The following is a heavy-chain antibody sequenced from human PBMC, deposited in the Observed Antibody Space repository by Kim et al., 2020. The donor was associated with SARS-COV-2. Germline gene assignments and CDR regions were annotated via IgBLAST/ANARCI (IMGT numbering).Heavy chain of an antibody. Sequence: SETLSLTCSVSGSSIRSGGKFWTWIRQHPAKGLEWIGYISYSGNSHYSPSLRSRVSISLQTSENQFSLELTSVTAADTAVYYCARGQPLDYWGQGILVTV. V-gene: IGHV4-31*03. CDR1: GSSIRSGGKF. CDR3: ARGQPLDY. D-gene: IGHD2-2*01. CDR2: ISYSGNS. J-gene: IGHJ4*02.